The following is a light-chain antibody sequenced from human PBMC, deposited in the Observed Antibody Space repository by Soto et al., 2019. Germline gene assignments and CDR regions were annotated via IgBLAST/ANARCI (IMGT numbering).Light chain of an antibody. CDR3: SSHTSYSTRV. J-gene: IGLJ1*01. V-gene: IGLV2-14*01. CDR1: SSDVGGYNY. CDR2: EVS. Sequence: QSALTQPASVSGSPGQSIAISCTGTSSDVGGYNYVSWYQHHPGKTPKLMIHEVSNRPSVISDRFSGSKSGNTASLTISGLQADDEADYYCSSHTSYSTRVFGTGTKLTVL.